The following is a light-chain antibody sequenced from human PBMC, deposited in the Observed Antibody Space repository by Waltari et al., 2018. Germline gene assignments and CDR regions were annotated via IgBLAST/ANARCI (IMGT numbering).Light chain of an antibody. Sequence: QSALTQPASVSGSPGQSITISCTGTSSDIGIYNFVSWYQQHPDKAPKLVFYGVSNRPSGVFKRFSGSKSGNTASLTISGLQAEDEADYYCSSYTSTSSPWVFGGGTKLTVL. CDR1: SSDIGIYNF. CDR3: SSYTSTSSPWV. CDR2: GVS. V-gene: IGLV2-14*03. J-gene: IGLJ3*02.